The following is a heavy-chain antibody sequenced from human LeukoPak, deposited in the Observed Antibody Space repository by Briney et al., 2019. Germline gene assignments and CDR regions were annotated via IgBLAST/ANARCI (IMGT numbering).Heavy chain of an antibody. CDR3: ARHLPPIVGATNYYGMDV. D-gene: IGHD1-26*01. J-gene: IGHJ6*02. CDR2: IYYSGST. Sequence: SETLSLTCTVSGGSISSSSYYWGWIRQPPGKGLEWIGSIYYSGSTYYNPSLKSRVTISVDTSKNQFSLKLSSVTAADTAVYYCARHLPPIVGATNYYGMDVWGQGTTVTVSS. V-gene: IGHV4-39*01. CDR1: GGSISSSSYY.